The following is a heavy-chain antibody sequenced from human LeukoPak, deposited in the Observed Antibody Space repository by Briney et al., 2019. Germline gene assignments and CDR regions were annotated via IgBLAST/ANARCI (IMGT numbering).Heavy chain of an antibody. CDR1: GGSFSGYY. CDR2: INHSGST. D-gene: IGHD5-12*01. Sequence: SETLSLTCAVYGGSFSGYYWSWIRQPPGKGLEWIGEINHSGSTNYNPSLKSRVTISVDTSKNQFSLKLSSVTAADTAVYYCARVHSGYRLRYYHYGMDVWGQGTTVTVSS. V-gene: IGHV4-34*01. CDR3: ARVHSGYRLRYYHYGMDV. J-gene: IGHJ6*02.